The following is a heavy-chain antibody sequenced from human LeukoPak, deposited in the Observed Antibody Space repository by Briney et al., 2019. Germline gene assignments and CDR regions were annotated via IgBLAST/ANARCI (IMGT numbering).Heavy chain of an antibody. J-gene: IGHJ6*02. Sequence: ASVKVSCKASGYTFTSYGISWVRQAPGQGLEWMGWISAYSGNTNYAQKVRGRVTMTTDTFTSTAYMELRSLRSDDTAVYYCAREWGPYCSSTSCYLYGMDVWGQGTTVTVSS. V-gene: IGHV1-18*01. CDR1: GYTFTSYG. CDR3: AREWGPYCSSTSCYLYGMDV. D-gene: IGHD2-2*01. CDR2: ISAYSGNT.